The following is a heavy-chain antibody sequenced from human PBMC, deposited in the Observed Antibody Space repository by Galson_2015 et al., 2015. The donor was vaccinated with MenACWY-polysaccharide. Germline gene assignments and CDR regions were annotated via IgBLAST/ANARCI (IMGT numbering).Heavy chain of an antibody. CDR3: ARDPHCGAGCSIHDAFDV. D-gene: IGHD2-21*02. CDR1: GFTVSSYW. CDR2: INSDGNGV. V-gene: IGHV3-74*01. Sequence: SLRLSCAASGFTVSSYWMHWARQAPGKGLEWVSRINSDGNGVWYADSVRGRFTISRDNAKNTVYLQMNSLRVEDTAVYYCARDPHCGAGCSIHDAFDVWGQGTKVTVSS. J-gene: IGHJ3*01.